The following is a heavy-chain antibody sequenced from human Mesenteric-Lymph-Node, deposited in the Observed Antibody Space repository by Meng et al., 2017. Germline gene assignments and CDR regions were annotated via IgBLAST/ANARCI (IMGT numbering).Heavy chain of an antibody. V-gene: IGHV3-49*04. D-gene: IGHD3-22*01. CDR3: HYYDSSGYYFPRAGIDY. J-gene: IGHJ4*02. Sequence: LRLSCTASGFTFGDYAMSWVRQAPGKGLEWVGFIRSKAYGGTTEYAASVKGRFTISRDDSKSIAYLQMNSLKTEDTAVYYCHYYDSSGYYFPRAGIDYWGQGTLVTVSS. CDR2: IRSKAYGGTT. CDR1: GFTFGDYA.